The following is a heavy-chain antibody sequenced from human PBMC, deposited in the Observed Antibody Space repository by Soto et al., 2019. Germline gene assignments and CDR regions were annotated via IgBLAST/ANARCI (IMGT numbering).Heavy chain of an antibody. CDR2: TYYRSKWYN. D-gene: IGHD3-10*01. CDR1: GDSVSSNSAA. V-gene: IGHV6-1*01. CDR3: ARARTMVRGVITISQGAFDI. Sequence: KQSQTLSLTCTISGDSVSSNSAAWNWIRQSPSRGLEWLGRTYYRSKWYNDYAVSVKSRITINPDTSKNQFSLQLNSVTPEDTAVYYCARARTMVRGVITISQGAFDIWGQGTMVTVSS. J-gene: IGHJ3*02.